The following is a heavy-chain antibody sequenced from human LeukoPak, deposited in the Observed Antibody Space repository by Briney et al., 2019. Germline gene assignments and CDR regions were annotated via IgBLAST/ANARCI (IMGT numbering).Heavy chain of an antibody. Sequence: GGSLRLSCAASGFTFSSYAMNWVRQAPGKGLEWVSFISGSGDTTYYADSVKGRFTISRDSSKNTLYLQMNSLRAEDTAVYCCAKSRGESRGASNYWGQGTLVTVSS. D-gene: IGHD1-26*01. CDR1: GFTFSSYA. CDR2: ISGSGDTT. V-gene: IGHV3-23*01. J-gene: IGHJ4*02. CDR3: AKSRGESRGASNY.